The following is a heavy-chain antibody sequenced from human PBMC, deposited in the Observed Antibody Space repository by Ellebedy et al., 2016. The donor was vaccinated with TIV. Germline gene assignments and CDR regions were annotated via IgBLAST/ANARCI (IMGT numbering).Heavy chain of an antibody. V-gene: IGHV4-59*01. CDR1: GGSISSYY. D-gene: IGHD3-3*01. Sequence: GSLRLXXTVSGGSISSYYWSWIRQPPGKGLEWIGYIYYSGSTNYNPSLKSRVTISVDTSKNQFSLKLSSVTAADTAVYYCASEEFWSGYGMDVWGQGTTVTVSS. CDR2: IYYSGST. J-gene: IGHJ6*02. CDR3: ASEEFWSGYGMDV.